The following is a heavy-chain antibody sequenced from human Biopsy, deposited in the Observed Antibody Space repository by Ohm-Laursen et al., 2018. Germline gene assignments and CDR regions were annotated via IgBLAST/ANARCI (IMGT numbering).Heavy chain of an antibody. CDR3: ARGDYFDSNGYFWFDP. D-gene: IGHD3-22*01. CDR2: IFNSANT. J-gene: IGHJ5*02. Sequence: SQTLSLTCTVSGGSISSGGSYWSWIRQRPGKGLEWIGYIFNSANTYYNLSLKNLITISGGTSKNQFSLKLNSVTAADTAVYYCARGDYFDSNGYFWFDPWGQGTLVTVSS. CDR1: GGSISSGGSY. V-gene: IGHV4-31*01.